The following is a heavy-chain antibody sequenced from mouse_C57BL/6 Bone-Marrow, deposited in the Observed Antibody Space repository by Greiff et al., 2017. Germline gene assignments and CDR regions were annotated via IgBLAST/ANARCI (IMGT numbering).Heavy chain of an antibody. J-gene: IGHJ2*01. V-gene: IGHV1-80*01. CDR2: IYPGDGDT. CDR1: GYAFSTYW. CDR3: ARDWDYFDY. D-gene: IGHD4-1*01. Sequence: VKLMESGAELVKPGASVKISCKVSGYAFSTYWMNWVKQRPGKGLEWIGQIYPGDGDTNYNGKFKGKATLTADKSSSTAYMQLSSLTSEDSAVYFCARDWDYFDYWGQGTTLTVAS.